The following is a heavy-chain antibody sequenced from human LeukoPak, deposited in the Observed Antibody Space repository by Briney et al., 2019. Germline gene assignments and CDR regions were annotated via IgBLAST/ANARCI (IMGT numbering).Heavy chain of an antibody. V-gene: IGHV3-30*02. D-gene: IGHD6-6*01. Sequence: GGSLRLSCAASGFTFSSYGMHWVRQASGKGLEWVAFIRYDGSNKYYADSVKGRFTISRDNSKNTLYLQMNSLRAEDTAVYYCAKDQEYSSPCPGDYWGQGTLVTVSS. J-gene: IGHJ4*02. CDR1: GFTFSSYG. CDR3: AKDQEYSSPCPGDY. CDR2: IRYDGSNK.